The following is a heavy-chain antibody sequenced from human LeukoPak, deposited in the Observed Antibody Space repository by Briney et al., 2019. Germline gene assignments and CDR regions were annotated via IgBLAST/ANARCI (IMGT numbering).Heavy chain of an antibody. J-gene: IGHJ4*02. CDR2: ISWNSGSI. D-gene: IGHD5-24*01. Sequence: PGRSLRLSCAASGFTFDDYAMHWVRQAPGKGLEWVSGISWNSGSIGYADSVKGRFTISRDNAKNSLYLQMNSLRAEDTAVYYCARLLQLEREVVFDYWGQGTLVTVSS. CDR3: ARLLQLEREVVFDY. V-gene: IGHV3-9*01. CDR1: GFTFDDYA.